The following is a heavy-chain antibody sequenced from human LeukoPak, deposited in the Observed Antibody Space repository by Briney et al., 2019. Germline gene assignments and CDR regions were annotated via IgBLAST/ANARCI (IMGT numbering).Heavy chain of an antibody. J-gene: IGHJ4*02. V-gene: IGHV1-2*02. Sequence: GESLKISCKASGYTFTGYYMHWVRQAPGQGLEWMGWINPNSGGTNYAQKFQGRVTMTRDTSISTAYMELSRLRSDDTAVYYCVRDRRGVGANDYWGQGTLVTVSS. CDR2: INPNSGGT. CDR1: GYTFTGYY. CDR3: VRDRRGVGANDY. D-gene: IGHD1-26*01.